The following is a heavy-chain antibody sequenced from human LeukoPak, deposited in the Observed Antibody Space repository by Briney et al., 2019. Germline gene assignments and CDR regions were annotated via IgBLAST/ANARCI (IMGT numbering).Heavy chain of an antibody. CDR1: GYTFSKYG. CDR2: ISVYNGNT. V-gene: IGHV1-18*01. Sequence: ASVKVSRKASGYTFSKYGISWVRQAPGQGLEWMGWISVYNGNTNYAQKFQDRVTMITDASTNTVYLDLRSLKSGDTAVYYCRTEGSGRYFYYGMDVWGQGTMVTVSS. J-gene: IGHJ6*02. D-gene: IGHD2/OR15-2a*01. CDR3: RTEGSGRYFYYGMDV.